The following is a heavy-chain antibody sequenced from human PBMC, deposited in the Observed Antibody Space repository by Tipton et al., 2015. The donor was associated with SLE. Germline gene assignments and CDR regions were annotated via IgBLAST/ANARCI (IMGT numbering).Heavy chain of an antibody. J-gene: IGHJ4*02. D-gene: IGHD6-6*01. V-gene: IGHV3-7*03. CDR2: IKQDGSEK. Sequence: GSLRLSCAASGFTFSSYWMSWVRQAPGKGLEWVANIKQDGSEKYYVDSVKGRFTISRDNAKNSLYLQMNSLRAEDTAVYYCAREYSSSSEAWDYWGQGTLVTVSS. CDR3: AREYSSSSEAWDY. CDR1: GFTFSSYW.